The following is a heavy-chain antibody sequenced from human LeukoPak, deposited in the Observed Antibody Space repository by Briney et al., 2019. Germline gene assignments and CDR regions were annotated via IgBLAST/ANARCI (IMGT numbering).Heavy chain of an antibody. CDR1: GGSISNYY. J-gene: IGHJ5*02. D-gene: IGHD5-24*01. Sequence: PSETLSLTCTVSGGSISNYYWSWIRQPPGKGLEWIGYIYYSGSTNYNPSLKSRVTISVDTSKNQFSLMVSSVTAADTAVYYYARHTAEKYNWFDRWGQGTLVTVSS. CDR3: ARHTAEKYNWFDR. CDR2: IYYSGST. V-gene: IGHV4-59*08.